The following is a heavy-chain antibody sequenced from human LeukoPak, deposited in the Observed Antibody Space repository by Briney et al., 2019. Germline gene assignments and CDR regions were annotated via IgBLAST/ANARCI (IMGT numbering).Heavy chain of an antibody. D-gene: IGHD2-2*01. CDR2: FDPEDGET. CDR3: ATDKGYCSSTSCYGAFDI. J-gene: IGHJ3*02. CDR1: GYTLTELS. Sequence: ASVKVSCKVSGYTLTELSMHWVRQAPGKGLEWMGGFDPEDGETIYAQKFQGRVTMTEDTSTDTAYMELSSLRSEDTAVYYCATDKGYCSSTSCYGAFDIWGQGTMVTVSS. V-gene: IGHV1-24*01.